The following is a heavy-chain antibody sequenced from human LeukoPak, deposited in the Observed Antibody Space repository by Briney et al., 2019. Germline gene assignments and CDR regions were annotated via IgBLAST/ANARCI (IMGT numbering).Heavy chain of an antibody. CDR1: GFTFSSYG. CDR2: ISYDGSNK. Sequence: PGRSLRLSCAASGFTFSSYGMHWVRQAPGKGLEWVAVISYDGSNKYYADSVKGRFTISRDNSKNTLYLQMNSLRAEDTAVYYCAKVGSRIAAAGQFDYWGQGTLVTVSS. J-gene: IGHJ4*02. V-gene: IGHV3-30*18. D-gene: IGHD6-13*01. CDR3: AKVGSRIAAAGQFDY.